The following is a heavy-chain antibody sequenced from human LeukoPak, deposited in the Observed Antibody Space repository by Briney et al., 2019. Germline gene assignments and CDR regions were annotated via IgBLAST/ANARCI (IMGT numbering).Heavy chain of an antibody. CDR2: IYYSGST. D-gene: IGHD1-26*01. J-gene: IGHJ3*02. CDR3: ARVLGGGDAFDI. V-gene: IGHV4-59*01. CDR1: GGSISSYY. Sequence: SETLSLTCTVSGGSISSYYWSWIRQPPGKGLEWIGYIYYSGSTNYNPSLKSRVTISVDTSKNQFSPKLSSVTAADTAVYYCARVLGGGDAFDIWGQGTMVTVSS.